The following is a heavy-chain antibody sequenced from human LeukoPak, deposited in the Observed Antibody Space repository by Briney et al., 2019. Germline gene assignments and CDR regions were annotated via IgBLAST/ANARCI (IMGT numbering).Heavy chain of an antibody. CDR2: ISAYNGNT. Sequence: ASVKVSCKASGYTFTSYGISWVRQAPGQGLEWMGWISAYNGNTNYAQKFQGRVTMTRDTSISTAYMELSRLRSDDTAVYYCARALRDIVVVVAATDWFDPWGQGTLVTVSS. CDR3: ARALRDIVVVVAATDWFDP. V-gene: IGHV1-18*01. D-gene: IGHD2-15*01. J-gene: IGHJ5*02. CDR1: GYTFTSYG.